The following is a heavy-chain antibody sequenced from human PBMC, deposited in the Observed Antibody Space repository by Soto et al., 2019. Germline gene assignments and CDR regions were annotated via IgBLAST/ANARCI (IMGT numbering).Heavy chain of an antibody. V-gene: IGHV1-18*04. CDR2: ISAYNGNT. CDR3: ARERGYCSGGSCYYDY. J-gene: IGHJ4*02. CDR1: GYTFTSYG. D-gene: IGHD2-15*01. Sequence: GASVKVSCKASGYTFTSYGISWVRQAPGQGLEWKGWISAYNGNTNYAQKLQGRVTMTTDTSTSTAYMELRSLRSDDTAVYYCARERGYCSGGSCYYDYWGQGTLVTVSS.